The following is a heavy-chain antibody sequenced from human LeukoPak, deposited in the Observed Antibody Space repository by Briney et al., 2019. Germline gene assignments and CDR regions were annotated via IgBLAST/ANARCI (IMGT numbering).Heavy chain of an antibody. CDR1: GGSISSYY. J-gene: IGHJ5*02. Sequence: PSETLSLTCTVSGGSISSYYWSWIRQPPGKGLEWIGYIFYSGSTNYNPSLKSRVTIIVDTSRNQFFLKLSSVTAADTAVYYCARGRYDSSGYNNWFDPWGQGTPVTVSS. D-gene: IGHD3-22*01. CDR3: ARGRYDSSGYNNWFDP. V-gene: IGHV4-59*01. CDR2: IFYSGST.